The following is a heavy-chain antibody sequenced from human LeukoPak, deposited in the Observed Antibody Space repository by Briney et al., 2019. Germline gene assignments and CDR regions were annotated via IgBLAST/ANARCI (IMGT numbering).Heavy chain of an antibody. CDR2: ISWNSGTI. J-gene: IGHJ5*02. CDR3: ARGNSGSYSLDWFDP. Sequence: GGSLRLSCAASGFTFDDYAMHWVRQAPGKGLEWVSGISWNSGTIGYADSVKGRFTISRDNAKNSLYLQMNSLRDDDIALYYCARGNSGSYSLDWFDPWGQGTLVTVSS. V-gene: IGHV3-9*03. D-gene: IGHD1-26*01. CDR1: GFTFDDYA.